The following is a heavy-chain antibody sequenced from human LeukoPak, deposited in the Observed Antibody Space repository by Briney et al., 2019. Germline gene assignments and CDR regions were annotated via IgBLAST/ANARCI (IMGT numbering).Heavy chain of an antibody. Sequence: ASVKVSCKASGYTFTGYYMHWVRQAPGQGLEWMGWINPNRGGTNYAQKFQGGVTMDRDTSISTAYMELSRLRSDDTAVYYWAREGTIFGVVIIPSKGDFDYWGQGTLVTVSS. CDR2: INPNRGGT. CDR1: GYTFTGYY. CDR3: AREGTIFGVVIIPSKGDFDY. V-gene: IGHV1-2*02. J-gene: IGHJ4*02. D-gene: IGHD3-3*01.